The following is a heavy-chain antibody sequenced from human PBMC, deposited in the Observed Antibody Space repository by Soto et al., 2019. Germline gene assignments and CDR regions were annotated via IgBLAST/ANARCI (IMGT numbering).Heavy chain of an antibody. CDR2: ISGSGGST. D-gene: IGHD1-20*01. CDR1: GFTFSSYA. Sequence: VQLVQSGAEVKKPGGSLRLSCAASGFTFSSYAMSWVRQAPGKGLEWVSAISGSGGSTYYADSVKGRFTISRDNSKNTLYLQMNSLRAEDTAVYYCANVNWNYLDYWGQGTLVTVSS. CDR3: ANVNWNYLDY. V-gene: IGHV3-23*04. J-gene: IGHJ4*02.